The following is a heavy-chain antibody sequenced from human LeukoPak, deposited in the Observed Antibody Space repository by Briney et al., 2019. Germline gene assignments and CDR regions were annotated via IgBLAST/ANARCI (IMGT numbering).Heavy chain of an antibody. V-gene: IGHV3-23*01. CDR1: GFTFSSYA. D-gene: IGHD4-17*01. J-gene: IGHJ4*02. CDR2: ISGSGGSK. Sequence: PGGSLRLSCAASGFTFSSYAMSWVRQAPGKGLEWVSAISGSGGSKYYADSVKGRLTISRDNSKNTLYLQMNSLRAEDTAVYYCAKDPGKTVTHSSIYFDYWGQGTLVTVSS. CDR3: AKDPGKTVTHSSIYFDY.